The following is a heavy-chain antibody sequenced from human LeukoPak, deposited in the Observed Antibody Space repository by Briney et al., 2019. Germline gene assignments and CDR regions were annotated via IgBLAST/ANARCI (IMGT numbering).Heavy chain of an antibody. CDR3: ASSGFLEGEGDWFDP. CDR1: GFSFSSYS. Sequence: GGSLRLSCAASGFSFSSYSMNWVRQAPWKGLESVSYISSVSGSTNYADSVKGRFTISRDNVKKSLYLQMNSLRAEDTAVYYCASSGFLEGEGDWFDPWGQGTLVTVSS. J-gene: IGHJ5*02. D-gene: IGHD3-3*01. V-gene: IGHV3-48*04. CDR2: ISSVSGST.